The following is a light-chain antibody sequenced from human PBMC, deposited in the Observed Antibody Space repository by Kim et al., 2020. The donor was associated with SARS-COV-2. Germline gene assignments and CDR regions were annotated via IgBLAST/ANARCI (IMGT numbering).Light chain of an antibody. CDR1: QSVSTY. CDR3: EQRNSWPLT. Sequence: DIVFKQSPATLSLSPGERATLSCRASQSVSTYLACYQQRSGQAPRVLIYDASNRATGIPARFSGSGSGTDFTLTISSLQPEDFAVYYSEQRNSWPLTFGGGTKGDIK. J-gene: IGKJ4*01. V-gene: IGKV3-11*01. CDR2: DAS.